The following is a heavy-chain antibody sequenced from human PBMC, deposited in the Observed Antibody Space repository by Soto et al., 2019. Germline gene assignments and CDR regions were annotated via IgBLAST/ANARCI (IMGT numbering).Heavy chain of an antibody. CDR3: ARVGGEQLAGGFYYYYYMDV. D-gene: IGHD6-6*01. J-gene: IGHJ6*03. CDR1: GYTFTSYA. CDR2: INAGNGNT. Sequence: GASVKVSCKASGYTFTSYAMHWVRQAPGQRLEWMGLINAGNGNTKYSQKFQGRVTITRDTSASTAYMELSSLRSEDTAVYYFARVGGEQLAGGFYYYYYMDVWGKGTTVTVSS. V-gene: IGHV1-3*01.